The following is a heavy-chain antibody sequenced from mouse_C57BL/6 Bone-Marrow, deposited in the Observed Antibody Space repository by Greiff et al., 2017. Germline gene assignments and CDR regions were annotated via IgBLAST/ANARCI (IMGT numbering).Heavy chain of an antibody. D-gene: IGHD2-1*01. CDR1: GYAFSSSW. J-gene: IGHJ2*01. CDR2: IYPGDGDT. Sequence: QVQLQQSGPELVKPGASVTISCKASGYAFSSSWMNWVKQRPGQGLEWIGRIYPGDGDTNYNGKFKDKATLTADKSSSTAYMQLSSLTSEDSAVYFCANLYGNSGFDYWGQGTTITVS. V-gene: IGHV1-82*01. CDR3: ANLYGNSGFDY.